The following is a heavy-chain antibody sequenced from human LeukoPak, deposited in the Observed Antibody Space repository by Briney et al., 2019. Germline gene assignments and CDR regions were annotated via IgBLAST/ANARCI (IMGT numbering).Heavy chain of an antibody. J-gene: IGHJ5*02. CDR2: ISWYSGSI. CDR3: AKDHGGSGNWFDP. V-gene: IGHV3-9*01. CDR1: GFTFDDYA. D-gene: IGHD3-10*01. Sequence: PGGSLRLSCAASGFTFDDYAMHWVRQAPGKGLEWVSGISWYSGSIGYADSVKGRFTISRDNAKNSLYLQMNSLRAEDTALYYCAKDHGGSGNWFDPWGQGTLVTVSS.